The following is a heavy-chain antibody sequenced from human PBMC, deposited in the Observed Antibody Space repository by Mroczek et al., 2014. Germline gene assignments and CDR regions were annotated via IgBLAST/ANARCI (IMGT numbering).Heavy chain of an antibody. D-gene: IGHD6-13*01. V-gene: IGHV3-9*01. CDR2: ISWNSGSI. Sequence: VQLVQSGGGLVQPGRSLRLSCAASGFTFDDYAMHWVRQAPGKGLEWVSGISWNSGSIGYADSVKGRFTISRDNAKNSLYLQMNSLRAEDTALYYCAKXSIARSYSYYYYGMDVWGQGTTVT. J-gene: IGHJ6*02. CDR3: AKXSIARSYSYYYYGMDV. CDR1: GFTFDDYA.